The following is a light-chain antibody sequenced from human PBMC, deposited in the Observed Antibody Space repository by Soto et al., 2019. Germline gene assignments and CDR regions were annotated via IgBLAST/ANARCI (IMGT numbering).Light chain of an antibody. J-gene: IGKJ2*01. Sequence: EIVMTQSPATLSVSPGERATLSCRASQSVSSNLAWYQQKLGQAPRLLIYAASTRATGIPARFSGSGSGTEFTLTISSLQSEDFAVYYCQQYNNWPRTVGQGTKVDIK. CDR2: AAS. V-gene: IGKV3-15*01. CDR3: QQYNNWPRT. CDR1: QSVSSN.